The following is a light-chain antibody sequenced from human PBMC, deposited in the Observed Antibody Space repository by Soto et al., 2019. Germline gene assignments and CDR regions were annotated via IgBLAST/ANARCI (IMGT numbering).Light chain of an antibody. J-gene: IGKJ5*01. CDR1: ERVSTN. CDR2: SAS. Sequence: DIVMTPSPLTLSVSPGESATLSCRASERVSTNLAWYQQTPGQAPRLLIYSASRRPTDIPVRFSGSGSGADFTLTISRLEPEDFAVYYCQVYGPSPPITFGQGTRLEIK. CDR3: QVYGPSPPIT. V-gene: IGKV3-20*01.